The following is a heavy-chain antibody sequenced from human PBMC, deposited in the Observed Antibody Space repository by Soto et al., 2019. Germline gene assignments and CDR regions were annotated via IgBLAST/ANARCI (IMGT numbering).Heavy chain of an antibody. CDR1: GFTFSTYW. V-gene: IGHV3-74*01. J-gene: IGHJ4*02. D-gene: IGHD3-22*01. CDR3: AAGDSGYYAN. CDR2: IKTDGTYA. Sequence: EVQLVESGGDLVQPGGSLRLSCAASGFTFSTYWMHWVRQAPGKGLLWVSRIKTDGTYATYADSVKGRFTISRDNAKNTLYLPMNVLRVEYAAVYYCAAGDSGYYANWGQGNLVTVSS.